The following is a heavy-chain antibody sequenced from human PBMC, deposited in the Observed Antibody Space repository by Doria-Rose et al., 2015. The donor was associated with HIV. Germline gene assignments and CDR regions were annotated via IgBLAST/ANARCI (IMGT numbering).Heavy chain of an antibody. D-gene: IGHD6-13*01. V-gene: IGHV2-26*01. Sequence: QVTLKESGPVLVKPTETLTLTCTVSGVSLSSPGMGVSWIRQPPGKALEWLANVFAVDERSYKTSLKTRLTISRGTSKCKLVLTMTDMDPVDTATYYCARIKSSRWYHKYYFDFWGQGALVIVSA. J-gene: IGHJ4*02. CDR2: VFAVDER. CDR1: GVSLSSPGMG. CDR3: ARIKSSRWYHKYYFDF.